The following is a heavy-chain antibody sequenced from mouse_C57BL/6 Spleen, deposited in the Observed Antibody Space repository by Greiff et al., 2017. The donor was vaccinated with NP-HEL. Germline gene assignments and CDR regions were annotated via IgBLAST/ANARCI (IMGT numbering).Heavy chain of an antibody. J-gene: IGHJ2*01. V-gene: IGHV14-2*01. CDR1: GFNIKDYY. Sequence: VQLQQSGAELVKPGASVKLSCTASGFNIKDYYMHWVKQRTEQGLEWIGRIDPEDGETKYAPKFQGKATITADPSSNTAYLQLGRLTSEDTAFFYYARERDYDDTSDYWGQGTTLTVSS. CDR3: ARERDYDDTSDY. CDR2: IDPEDGET. D-gene: IGHD2-4*01.